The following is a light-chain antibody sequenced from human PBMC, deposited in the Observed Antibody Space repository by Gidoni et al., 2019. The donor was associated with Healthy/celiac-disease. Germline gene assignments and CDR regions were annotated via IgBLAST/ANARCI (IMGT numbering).Light chain of an antibody. CDR1: QSISSY. CDR2: AAS. V-gene: IGKV1-39*01. CDR3: QQSYGTPWT. J-gene: IGKJ1*01. Sequence: DIQMTQSPSSLSASVGDRVTITCRASQSISSYLNWYQQKPGKAPKLLIYAASSLQSGVPSRFSGSGSGTDFTLTISSRQPEDFATYYCQQSYGTPWTFXXXTKVEIK.